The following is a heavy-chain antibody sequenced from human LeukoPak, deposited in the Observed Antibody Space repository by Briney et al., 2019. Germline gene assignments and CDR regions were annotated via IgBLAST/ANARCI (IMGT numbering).Heavy chain of an antibody. CDR3: ARNMDYSTSVGDYSTFFFDY. Sequence: PGGSLRLSCSASGFTFSTYWMSWVRQAPGKGLEWVANINEDGSETYSLDSVKGRFTISRDNAKNSLSLQTNNLRAEDTAVYYCARNMDYSTSVGDYSTFFFDYWGRGTLVTVSS. CDR1: GFTFSTYW. D-gene: IGHD3-22*01. CDR2: INEDGSET. J-gene: IGHJ4*02. V-gene: IGHV3-7*01.